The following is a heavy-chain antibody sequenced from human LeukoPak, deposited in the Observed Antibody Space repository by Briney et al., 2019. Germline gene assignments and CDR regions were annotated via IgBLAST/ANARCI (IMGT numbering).Heavy chain of an antibody. CDR2: IDPNTGDS. V-gene: IGHV1-2*02. Sequence: ASVKVSCKAFGYTFTGYYMHWVRQAPGQGLEWMGWIDPNTGDSNYVQRFQGRVTMTRDTSISTAYMELSRLRSDDTAFYYCARIRYCGGISCYYIDYWGQGTLVTVSA. D-gene: IGHD2-2*01. CDR3: ARIRYCGGISCYYIDY. J-gene: IGHJ4*02. CDR1: GYTFTGYY.